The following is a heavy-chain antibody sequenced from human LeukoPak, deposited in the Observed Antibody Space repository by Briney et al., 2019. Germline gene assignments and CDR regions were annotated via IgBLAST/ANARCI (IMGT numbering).Heavy chain of an antibody. D-gene: IGHD3-3*01. Sequence: SETLSLTCAVYGGSFSGYYWSWIRQPPGKGLEWIGEINHSGSTNYNPSLKSRVTISVDTSKNQFSLKLSSVTAADTAVYYCARRPKWSRSGAFDIWGQGTMVTVSS. V-gene: IGHV4-34*01. CDR2: INHSGST. CDR3: ARRPKWSRSGAFDI. J-gene: IGHJ3*02. CDR1: GGSFSGYY.